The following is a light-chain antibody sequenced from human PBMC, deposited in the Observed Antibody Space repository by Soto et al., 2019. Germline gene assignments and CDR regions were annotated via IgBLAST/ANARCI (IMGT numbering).Light chain of an antibody. CDR1: QSVSSH. J-gene: IGKJ4*01. CDR2: DAS. Sequence: EVVLTQSPATLSSSLGERATLSCTASQSVSSHLAWYQQKPGQAPRLLIYDASNRATGIPARFSGSGSGTDFTLSISSLEPEDFAVYYCQQRDKWPVTFGGGTKVEFK. V-gene: IGKV3-11*01. CDR3: QQRDKWPVT.